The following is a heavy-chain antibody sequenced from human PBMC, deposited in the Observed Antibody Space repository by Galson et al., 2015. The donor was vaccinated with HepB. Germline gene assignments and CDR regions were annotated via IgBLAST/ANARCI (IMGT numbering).Heavy chain of an antibody. V-gene: IGHV3-53*04. Sequence: SLRLSCAASGFTVNSNYMSWVRQAPGKGLEWVSVIYSGGSTYYADSVKGRFTISRHNSKNTLYLQMNSLRAEDTAVYYCARGIVGGYSGYDFWFDPWGQGTLVTVSS. J-gene: IGHJ5*02. CDR3: ARGIVGGYSGYDFWFDP. CDR2: IYSGGST. CDR1: GFTVNSNY. D-gene: IGHD5-12*01.